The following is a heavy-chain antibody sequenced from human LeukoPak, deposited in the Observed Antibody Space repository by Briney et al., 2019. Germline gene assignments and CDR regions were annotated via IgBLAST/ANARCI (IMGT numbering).Heavy chain of an antibody. Sequence: SETLSLTCAVSSYSISSGYYWGWIRQPPGKGLEWIGSIYHSGSTYYNPSLKSRVTISVDTSKNQFSLKLSSVTAADTAVYYCARGIAEYSYGYVPLYYFDYWGQGTLVTVSS. CDR1: SYSISSGYY. V-gene: IGHV4-38-2*01. J-gene: IGHJ4*02. CDR3: ARGIAEYSYGYVPLYYFDY. D-gene: IGHD5-18*01. CDR2: IYHSGST.